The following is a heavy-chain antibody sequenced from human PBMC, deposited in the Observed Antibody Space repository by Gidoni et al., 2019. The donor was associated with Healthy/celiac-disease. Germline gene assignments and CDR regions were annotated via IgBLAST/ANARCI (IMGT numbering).Heavy chain of an antibody. D-gene: IGHD4-17*01. CDR1: GFPFSSHA. CDR3: AKDLYGDYGDRHFQH. V-gene: IGHV3-23*01. Sequence: EVQLLESGGGLVQPGGSLRLSCAASGFPFSSHAISWVRQAPGKGLEWVSAISGSGGSTYYADSVKGRFTISRDNSKNTLYLQMNSLRAEDTAVYYCAKDLYGDYGDRHFQHWGQGTLVTVSS. J-gene: IGHJ1*01. CDR2: ISGSGGST.